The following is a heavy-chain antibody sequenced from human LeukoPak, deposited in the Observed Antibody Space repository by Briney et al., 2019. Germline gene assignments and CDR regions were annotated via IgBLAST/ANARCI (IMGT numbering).Heavy chain of an antibody. D-gene: IGHD1-26*01. CDR2: ISAYNGNT. V-gene: IGHV1-18*01. CDR1: GYTFTSYG. Sequence: AASVKVSCKASGYTFTSYGISWVRQAPGQGLEWMGWISAYNGNTNYAQKLQGRVTMTTDTSTSTAYMELRSLRSDDTAVYYCARGPRIVGAASPILDWGQGTLVTASS. J-gene: IGHJ4*02. CDR3: ARGPRIVGAASPILD.